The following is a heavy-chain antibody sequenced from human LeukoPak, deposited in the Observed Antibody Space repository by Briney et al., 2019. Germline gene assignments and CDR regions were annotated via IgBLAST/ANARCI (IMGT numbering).Heavy chain of an antibody. CDR3: ARAHCSGGSCYLIGDYYGMDV. CDR1: GGSISSYY. Sequence: PSETLSLTCTVSGGSISSYYWSWIRQPPGKGLERIGYIYYSGSTNYNPSLKSRVTISVDTSKNQFSLKLSSVTAADTAVYYCARAHCSGGSCYLIGDYYGMDVWGQGTTVTVSS. J-gene: IGHJ6*02. CDR2: IYYSGST. D-gene: IGHD2-15*01. V-gene: IGHV4-59*01.